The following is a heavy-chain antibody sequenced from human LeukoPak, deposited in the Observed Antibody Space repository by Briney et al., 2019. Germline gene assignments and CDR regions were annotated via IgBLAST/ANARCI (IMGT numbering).Heavy chain of an antibody. D-gene: IGHD3-10*01. Sequence: GGSLRLSXAASGFTFSDYYMSWIRQAPGKGLEWVSYISSSGSTIYYADSVKGRFTISRDNAKNSLYLQMNSLRDEDMALYYCAKGLWFGELGAFDIWGQGTMVTVSS. V-gene: IGHV3-11*01. CDR1: GFTFSDYY. J-gene: IGHJ3*02. CDR2: ISSSGSTI. CDR3: AKGLWFGELGAFDI.